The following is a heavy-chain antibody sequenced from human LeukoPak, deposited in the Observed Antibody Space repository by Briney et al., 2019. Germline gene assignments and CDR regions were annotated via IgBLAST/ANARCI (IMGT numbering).Heavy chain of an antibody. CDR1: GGSISSNKW. CDR2: IYHSGST. D-gene: IGHD2-15*01. J-gene: IGHJ4*02. CDR3: ATVVPEYCSGGSCYRY. V-gene: IGHV4-4*02. Sequence: KPAGTLSLTGAVSGGSISSNKWWSWVRQAPGKGLEWIGEIYHSGSTNYNPSLQSRVTVSVDKSKNHFSLKLSSVTAADTAVYYCATVVPEYCSGGSCYRYWGQGTLVTVSS.